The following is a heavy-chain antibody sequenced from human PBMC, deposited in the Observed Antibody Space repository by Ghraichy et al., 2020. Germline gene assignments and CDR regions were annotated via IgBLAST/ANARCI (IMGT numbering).Heavy chain of an antibody. V-gene: IGHV4-39*07. J-gene: IGHJ4*02. D-gene: IGHD2-2*01. Sequence: SETLSLTCSVSGDSISSSTHYWGWVRQPPGKGLEWIGSIFFSGSTYYNSSLKSRVSISVDTSKNQFSLKLSSVNAADTATYYCARARGWFCSSTSCSPFDYWGQGTPVIVAS. CDR3: ARARGWFCSSTSCSPFDY. CDR2: IFFSGST. CDR1: GDSISSSTHY.